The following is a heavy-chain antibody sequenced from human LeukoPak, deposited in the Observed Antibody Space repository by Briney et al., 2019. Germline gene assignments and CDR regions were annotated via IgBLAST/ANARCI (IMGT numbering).Heavy chain of an antibody. CDR2: ISWNSGSI. D-gene: IGHD1-26*01. CDR3: AKDIGEPGAFDI. J-gene: IGHJ3*02. CDR1: GFTFDDYA. Sequence: GRSLRLSCAASGFTFDDYAMHWVRQAPGKGLEWVSGISWNSGSIGYADSVKGRFTISRDNAKNSLYLQMNSLRAEDMALYYCAKDIGEPGAFDIWGQGTMVTVSS. V-gene: IGHV3-9*03.